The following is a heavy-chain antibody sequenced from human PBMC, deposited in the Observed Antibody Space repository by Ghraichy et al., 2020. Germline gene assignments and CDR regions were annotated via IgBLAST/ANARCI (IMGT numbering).Heavy chain of an antibody. CDR1: GYTFTSYG. V-gene: IGHV1-18*01. CDR3: ARDLFPPLTTVATSWDV. J-gene: IGHJ6*02. D-gene: IGHD4-17*01. Sequence: ASVKVSCKASGYTFTSYGFTWVRQAPGQGLEWMGWINPYNGNTNSAQNLQGRVTMTTDTSTSTAYMELRGLRSDDTAVYYCARDLFPPLTTVATSWDVWGQGTTVIVSS. CDR2: INPYNGNT.